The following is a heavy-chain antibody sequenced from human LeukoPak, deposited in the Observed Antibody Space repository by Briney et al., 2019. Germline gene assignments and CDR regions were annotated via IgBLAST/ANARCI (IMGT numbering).Heavy chain of an antibody. CDR3: AKGRMRIQLFDAFDI. CDR1: GGSISSYY. Sequence: PSETLSLTCTVSGGSISSYYWSWIRQPPGKGLEWIGYIYYSGSTNYNPSLKSRVTISVDTSKNQFSLKLSSVTAADTAVYYCAKGRMRIQLFDAFDIWGQGTMVTVSS. D-gene: IGHD5-18*01. V-gene: IGHV4-59*01. J-gene: IGHJ3*02. CDR2: IYYSGST.